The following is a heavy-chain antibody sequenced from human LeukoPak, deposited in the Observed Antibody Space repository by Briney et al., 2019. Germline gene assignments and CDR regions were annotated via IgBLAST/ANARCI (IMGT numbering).Heavy chain of an antibody. CDR1: GFTFINYA. Sequence: GGSMRLSCAAYGFTFINYAMSWVRQVPGRGLEWVSTITGRGDSTYVADSVKGRVTISRDNSKNSLFLQMNSVRAEDTAVYYCVKGPRPDITVAHTAEKWGQGTLVTVSS. CDR2: ITGRGDST. D-gene: IGHD6-19*01. CDR3: VKGPRPDITVAHTAEK. J-gene: IGHJ4*02. V-gene: IGHV3-23*01.